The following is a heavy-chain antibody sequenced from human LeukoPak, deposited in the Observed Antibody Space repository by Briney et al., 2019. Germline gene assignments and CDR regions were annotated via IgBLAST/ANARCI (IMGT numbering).Heavy chain of an antibody. Sequence: SETLSLTCTVSGDSISGYYWSWIRQSPGKGLEWIGYIYNGGGTKYNPSLESRVSISVDTSKNQFFLKMKSVTAADTAMYFCATRPYYYGSGFHGMDVWGQGTTVIVSS. CDR1: GDSISGYY. CDR2: IYNGGGT. CDR3: ATRPYYYGSGFHGMDV. D-gene: IGHD3-10*01. V-gene: IGHV4-59*01. J-gene: IGHJ6*02.